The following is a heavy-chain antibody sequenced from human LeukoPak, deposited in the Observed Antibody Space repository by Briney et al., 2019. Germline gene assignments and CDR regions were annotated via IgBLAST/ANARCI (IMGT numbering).Heavy chain of an antibody. J-gene: IGHJ6*03. CDR3: SRERLSRRYRSGSGYSFYCYMDV. CDR1: GFTFGDFA. D-gene: IGHD6-19*01. CDR2: IANEAHGATV. Sequence: GGSLRLSCTGSGFTFGDFALSWVRQAPGRGLEWVAFIANEAHGATVEYAPSVKDRFIMSRDDSKSIAYLQMNSLRTEDTAVYFCSRERLSRRYRSGSGYSFYCYMDVWGKGTTAIVSS. V-gene: IGHV3-49*04.